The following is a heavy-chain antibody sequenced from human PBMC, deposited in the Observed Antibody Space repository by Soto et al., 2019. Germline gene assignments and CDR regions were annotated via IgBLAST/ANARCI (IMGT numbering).Heavy chain of an antibody. CDR3: VKRSGSSWFFDY. Sequence: AESQILSCSASEFAFTGYAMHWVRQAPGKGLQHVSGISTNGGNTYYADSVKGRFTISRDNSKNTLYLQMSSLTAEDTAVYYCVKRSGSSWFFDYWGQGTLVTVSS. D-gene: IGHD6-13*01. CDR2: ISTNGGNT. CDR1: EFAFTGYA. V-gene: IGHV3-64D*06. J-gene: IGHJ4*02.